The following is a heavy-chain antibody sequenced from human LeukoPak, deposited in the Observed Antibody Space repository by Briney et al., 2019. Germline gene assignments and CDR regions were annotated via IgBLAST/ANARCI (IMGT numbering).Heavy chain of an antibody. CDR2: ISGSGGST. CDR3: AKVISWIQLY. J-gene: IGHJ4*02. CDR1: GFTFSRNG. V-gene: IGHV3-23*01. Sequence: GGSLRLSCAASGFTFSRNGMTWVRQAPGKGLEWVSAISGSGGSTYYADSVKGRFTISRDNSKNTLYLQMNSLRAEDTAVYYCAKVISWIQLYWGQGTLVTVSS. D-gene: IGHD5-18*01.